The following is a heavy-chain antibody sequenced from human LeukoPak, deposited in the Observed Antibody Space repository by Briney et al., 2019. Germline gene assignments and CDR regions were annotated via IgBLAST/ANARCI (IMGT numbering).Heavy chain of an antibody. J-gene: IGHJ4*02. D-gene: IGHD3-22*01. Sequence: GGSLRLSCAASGFTFSSYSMNWVRQAPGKGLEWVSYISSSSRTIYYADSVKGRFTISRDNAKNSLYLQMNSLRAEDTAVYYCARDYDSSGYYPPHYDYWGQGTLVTVSS. CDR2: ISSSSRTI. V-gene: IGHV3-48*04. CDR3: ARDYDSSGYYPPHYDY. CDR1: GFTFSSYS.